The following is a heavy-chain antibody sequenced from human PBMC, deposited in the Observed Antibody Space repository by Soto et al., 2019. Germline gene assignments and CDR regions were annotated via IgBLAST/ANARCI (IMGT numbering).Heavy chain of an antibody. CDR2: ISAYNGDT. J-gene: IGHJ6*02. V-gene: IGHV1-18*01. Sequence: ASVKVSCKASGYTFTSYGISWVRQAPGQGLEWMGWISAYNGDTNYARKLQGRVSMTIDTSTTTAYMELRSLTSDDTAVYYCAKNGQPPYYYYGLDVWGQGTKVTVSS. CDR3: AKNGQPPYYYYGLDV. D-gene: IGHD2-8*01. CDR1: GYTFTSYG.